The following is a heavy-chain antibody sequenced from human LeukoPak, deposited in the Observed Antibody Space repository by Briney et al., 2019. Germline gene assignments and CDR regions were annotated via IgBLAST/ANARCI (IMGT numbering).Heavy chain of an antibody. CDR2: IKQDGSEK. CDR3: ASNYGG. CDR1: EFDSSNYW. J-gene: IGHJ4*02. Sequence: TGGSLRLSCAASEFDSSNYWMYWVRQAPGKGLEWVANIKQDGSEKYYVDSVRGRFTISRDNAKNSLSLQMNSLRAEDTAVYYCASNYGGWGPGTLVTVSS. D-gene: IGHD4-11*01. V-gene: IGHV3-7*03.